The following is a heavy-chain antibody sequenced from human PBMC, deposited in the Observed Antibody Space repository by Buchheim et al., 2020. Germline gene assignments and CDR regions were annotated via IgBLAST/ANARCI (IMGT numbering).Heavy chain of an antibody. CDR2: LNSDGSSI. D-gene: IGHD6-25*01. CDR3: AREEGYSSVDY. J-gene: IGHJ4*02. CDR1: GFTFRSYW. Sequence: EVQLVEFGGGLVQPGGSLRLPCAASGFTFRSYWMHWVRQAPGRGLVWVSRLNSDGSSISYADSVKGRFTIFRDNAKNTLYLQMNSLRAEDTAVYYCAREEGYSSVDYWGQGTL. V-gene: IGHV3-74*01.